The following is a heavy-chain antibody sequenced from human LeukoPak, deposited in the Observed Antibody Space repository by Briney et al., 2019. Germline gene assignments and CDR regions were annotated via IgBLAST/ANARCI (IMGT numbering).Heavy chain of an antibody. CDR3: ARASFDY. CDR1: GGSISSGSYY. CDR2: IYTSGST. J-gene: IGHJ4*02. V-gene: IGHV4-61*02. Sequence: SQTLSLTCTVSGGSISSGSYYWSWIRQPAGKGLEWIGRIYTSGSTNYNPSLKSRVTISVDTSKNQFSLKLSSVTAADTAVYYCARASFDYWGQGTLVTVSS.